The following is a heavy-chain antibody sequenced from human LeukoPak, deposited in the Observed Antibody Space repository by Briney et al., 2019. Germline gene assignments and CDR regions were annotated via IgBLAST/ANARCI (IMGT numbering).Heavy chain of an antibody. CDR2: ISGSGGSGGST. CDR1: GFTFSSYA. D-gene: IGHD3-22*01. V-gene: IGHV3-23*01. J-gene: IGHJ4*02. Sequence: GGSLRLSCAASGFTFSSYAMNWVRQAPGKGLEWVSGISGSGGSGGSTYYADSVKGRFTISRDNSKNTLYLQMNSLRVEDTAVYYCATLPYYYDSSGSYYFGYWGQGTLVTVSS. CDR3: ATLPYYYDSSGSYYFGY.